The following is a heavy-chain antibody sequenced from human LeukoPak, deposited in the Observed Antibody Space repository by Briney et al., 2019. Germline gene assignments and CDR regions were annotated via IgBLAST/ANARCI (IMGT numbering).Heavy chain of an antibody. J-gene: IGHJ4*02. CDR1: GFTFSSYE. CDR2: ISSSGSTI. CDR3: ARRLGSRYYFDH. D-gene: IGHD7-27*01. Sequence: GGSLRLSCAASGFTFSSYEMNWVRQAPGKGLEWVSYISSSGSTIYYADSVKGRFTISRDNAKNSLYLQMNSLRAEDTAVYYCARRLGSRYYFDHWGQGTLVTVSS. V-gene: IGHV3-48*03.